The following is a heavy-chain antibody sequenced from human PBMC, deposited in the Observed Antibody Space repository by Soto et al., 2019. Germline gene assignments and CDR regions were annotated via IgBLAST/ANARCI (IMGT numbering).Heavy chain of an antibody. Sequence: QVQLVQSGAEVKKPGSSVKVSCKASGGTFSSYAISWVRQAPGQGLEWMGGIIPIFGTANYAQKFQGRVTITADESTSTAYMELSSRRSEDTAVYYCARVEIWFGELSTQYYFDYWGQGTLVTVSS. CDR1: GGTFSSYA. CDR2: IIPIFGTA. V-gene: IGHV1-69*01. CDR3: ARVEIWFGELSTQYYFDY. D-gene: IGHD3-10*01. J-gene: IGHJ4*02.